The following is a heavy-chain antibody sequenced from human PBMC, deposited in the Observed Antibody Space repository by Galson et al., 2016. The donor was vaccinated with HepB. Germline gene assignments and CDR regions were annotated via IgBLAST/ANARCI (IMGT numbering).Heavy chain of an antibody. CDR3: ARGEVVVTGILAVRYFDY. J-gene: IGHJ4*02. CDR2: INPYNSDT. V-gene: IGHV1-2*02. D-gene: IGHD2-21*02. CDR1: GYTFTGYY. Sequence: SVKVSCKASGYTFTGYYIHWVRQAPGQGLEWMGWINPYNSDTNCAQKFQGRVTMTRDTSISTAYMDLNRLRSDDSAVYYCARGEVVVTGILAVRYFDYWGQGTLVTVSS.